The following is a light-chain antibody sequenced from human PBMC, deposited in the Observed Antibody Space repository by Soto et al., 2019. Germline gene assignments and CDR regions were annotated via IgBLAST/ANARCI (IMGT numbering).Light chain of an antibody. Sequence: GARVTITCRASQGIDSYLAWYQQKPGKVPELLIYAASALQSGVPSRFSGSGSGTDFTLTISSLQPEDVATYYCQKYNSALWTFGQGTRVEIK. J-gene: IGKJ1*01. CDR1: QGIDSY. V-gene: IGKV1-27*01. CDR2: AAS. CDR3: QKYNSALWT.